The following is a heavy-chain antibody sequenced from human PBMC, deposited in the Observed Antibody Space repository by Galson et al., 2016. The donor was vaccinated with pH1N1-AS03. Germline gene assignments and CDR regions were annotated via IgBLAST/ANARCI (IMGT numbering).Heavy chain of an antibody. J-gene: IGHJ6*03. V-gene: IGHV1-18*01. Sequence: SCKASDYTFTNYGISWVRQAPGQGLEWMGWISTYNGNTNYAQKFQGRVTMTTDTSTSTAYMELRSLRSDDTAVYYCARDYSTSSQYYYYYYMDVWGKGTTVTVFS. D-gene: IGHD6-6*01. CDR2: ISTYNGNT. CDR1: DYTFTNYG. CDR3: ARDYSTSSQYYYYYYMDV.